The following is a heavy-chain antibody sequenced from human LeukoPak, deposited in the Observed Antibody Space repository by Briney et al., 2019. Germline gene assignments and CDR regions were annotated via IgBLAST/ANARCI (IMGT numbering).Heavy chain of an antibody. J-gene: IGHJ4*02. CDR1: GGSISSSSYY. V-gene: IGHV4-39*01. Sequence: PSETLSLTCTVSGGSISSSSYYWGWIRQPPGKGLEWIGSIYYSGSTYYNPSLKSRVTISVDTSKNQFSLKLSSVTAADTAVYYCARLPGISMVRGVGIFDYWGQGTLVTVSS. D-gene: IGHD3-10*01. CDR2: IYYSGST. CDR3: ARLPGISMVRGVGIFDY.